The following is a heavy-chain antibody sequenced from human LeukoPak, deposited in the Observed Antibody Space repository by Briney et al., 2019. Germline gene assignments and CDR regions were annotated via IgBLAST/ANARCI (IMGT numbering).Heavy chain of an antibody. CDR2: ISYDGSNK. D-gene: IGHD2-15*01. V-gene: IGHV3-30*03. CDR3: ATLVQVAADY. Sequence: LTGGSLRLSCAASGFTFSSYGMHWVRQAPGKGLEWVAVISYDGSNKYYADSVKGRFTISRDNSKNTLYLQMNSLRAEDTAVYYRATLVQVAADYWGQGTLVTVSS. J-gene: IGHJ4*02. CDR1: GFTFSSYG.